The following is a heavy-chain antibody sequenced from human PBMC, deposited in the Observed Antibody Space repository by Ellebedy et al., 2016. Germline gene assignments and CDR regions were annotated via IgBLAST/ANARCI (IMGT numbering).Heavy chain of an antibody. Sequence: GGSLRLXXAASGFIFSSYTMNWVRQAPEKGLEWLSSVTGTGSVIDYADSVKGRFTISSDNAKNSLYLQMNSLRAEDTAVYYCARGRGVTMIRGVVGWFDPWGQGTLVTVSS. CDR2: VTGTGSVI. CDR3: ARGRGVTMIRGVVGWFDP. D-gene: IGHD3-10*01. CDR1: GFIFSSYT. J-gene: IGHJ5*02. V-gene: IGHV3-21*01.